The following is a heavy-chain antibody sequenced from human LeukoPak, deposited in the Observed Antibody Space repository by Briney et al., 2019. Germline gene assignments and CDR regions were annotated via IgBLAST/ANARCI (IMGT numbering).Heavy chain of an antibody. CDR3: AKDLTSSTSCYRIDY. CDR2: ISGSGGST. CDR1: GFTFSSYA. V-gene: IGHV3-23*01. J-gene: IGHJ4*02. Sequence: GGSLRLSCAASGFTFSSYAMSWVRQAPGKGLEWVSAISGSGGSTYYADSVKGRFTISRDNSKNTLYLQMNSLRAEDTAVYYCAKDLTSSTSCYRIDYWGQGTLVTVSS. D-gene: IGHD2-2*01.